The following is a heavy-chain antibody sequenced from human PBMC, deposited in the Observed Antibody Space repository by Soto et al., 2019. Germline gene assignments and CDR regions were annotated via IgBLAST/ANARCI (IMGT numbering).Heavy chain of an antibody. CDR3: ALNYGDYYYYGMDV. D-gene: IGHD4-17*01. Sequence: GASVKVSCKASGYTFTSYGISWVRQAPGQGLEWMGWISAYNGNTNYAQKLQGRVTMTTDTSTSTAYMELRSLGSDDTAVYYCALNYGDYYYYGMDVWGQGTTVTVSS. CDR1: GYTFTSYG. V-gene: IGHV1-18*01. J-gene: IGHJ6*02. CDR2: ISAYNGNT.